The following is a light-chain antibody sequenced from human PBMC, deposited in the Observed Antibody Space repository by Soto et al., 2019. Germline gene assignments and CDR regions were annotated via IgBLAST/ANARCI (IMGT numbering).Light chain of an antibody. CDR2: DVS. CDR3: SSYTTSRTWV. CDR1: SSDVADYKY. V-gene: IGLV2-14*03. Sequence: QSVLTQPASVSGSPGQSITISCTGTSSDVADYKYVSWYQQHPGKAPKLVIYDVSNRPSGVSNRFSGSKSGNTASLTISGLQAEDEPDYYCSSYTTSRTWVFGGGTKVTVL. J-gene: IGLJ3*02.